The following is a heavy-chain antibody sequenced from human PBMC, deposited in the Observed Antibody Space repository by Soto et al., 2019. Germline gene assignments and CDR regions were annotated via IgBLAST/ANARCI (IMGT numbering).Heavy chain of an antibody. CDR1: GFSLSTSGVG. J-gene: IGHJ5*02. Sequence: QITLKESGPTLVKPTQTLTLTCTFSGFSLSTSGVGVGWIRQPPGKALEWLALIYWNDDKRYSPSLKSRLTITKDTSKNQVVLTMTNMDPVDTATYYCAHRRRYSSSWYWFDPWGQGTLVIVSS. D-gene: IGHD6-13*01. V-gene: IGHV2-5*01. CDR2: IYWNDDK. CDR3: AHRRRYSSSWYWFDP.